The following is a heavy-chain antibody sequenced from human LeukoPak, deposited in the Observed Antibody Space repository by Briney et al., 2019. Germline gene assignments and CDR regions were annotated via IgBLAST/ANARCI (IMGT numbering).Heavy chain of an antibody. J-gene: IGHJ4*02. CDR2: IRGDGGDA. Sequence: GGSLRLSCAASGFTFRSAWMHWVRQAPGKGLVWVSRIRGDGGDANYADFVKGRYTISRDNAESTLYLQMYGLGVEDTAVYYCVRDIVAGSGSYSDWGQGTLVTVSS. CDR1: GFTFRSAW. D-gene: IGHD3-10*01. V-gene: IGHV3-74*01. CDR3: VRDIVAGSGSYSD.